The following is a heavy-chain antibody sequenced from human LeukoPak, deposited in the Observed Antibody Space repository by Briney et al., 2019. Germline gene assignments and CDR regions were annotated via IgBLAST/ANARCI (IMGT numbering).Heavy chain of an antibody. CDR3: ARVATPDVSSPLDF. CDR1: GGSITGFF. CDR2: IFSRGGA. V-gene: IGHV4-4*07. D-gene: IGHD6-19*01. J-gene: IGHJ4*02. Sequence: KPSETLSLTCAVSGGSITGFFWTWIRQPAGEGLQYIGRIFSRGGANYNPSLQSRVAMSVDTSHNLFSLQLTSVTAADTAVYFCARVATPDVSSPLDFWGQGILVTVSS.